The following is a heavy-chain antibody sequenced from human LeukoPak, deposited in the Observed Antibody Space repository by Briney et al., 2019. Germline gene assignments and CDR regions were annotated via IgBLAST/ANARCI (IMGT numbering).Heavy chain of an antibody. CDR3: ARECSGGSCYYS. V-gene: IGHV3-48*03. J-gene: IGHJ4*02. Sequence: PGGSLRLSCAASGFTFSSYEMNWVRQAPGKGLEWVSYISSSGSTIYYADSVKGRFTISRDNAKNSLYLQMNSLRAEDTAMYYCARECSGGSCYYSWGQGTLVSVSS. CDR2: ISSSGSTI. D-gene: IGHD2-15*01. CDR1: GFTFSSYE.